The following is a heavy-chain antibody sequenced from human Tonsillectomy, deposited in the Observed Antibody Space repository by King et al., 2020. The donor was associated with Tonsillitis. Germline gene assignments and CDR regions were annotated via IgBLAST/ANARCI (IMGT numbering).Heavy chain of an antibody. Sequence: EVQLVESGGGLVQPGGSLRLSCAASGFTFSSYAMSWVRQAPGKGLEWVSAISGSGGSTYYADSVKGRFTISRDNSKNTLYLQMNSLRAEDTAVYYCAKDAGLRYFYWLFSGFDYWGQGTLVTVSS. CDR2: ISGSGGST. V-gene: IGHV3-23*04. J-gene: IGHJ4*02. CDR1: GFTFSSYA. D-gene: IGHD3-9*01. CDR3: AKDAGLRYFYWLFSGFDY.